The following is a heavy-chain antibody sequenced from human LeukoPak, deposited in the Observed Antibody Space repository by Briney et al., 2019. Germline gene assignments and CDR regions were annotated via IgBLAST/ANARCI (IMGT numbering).Heavy chain of an antibody. J-gene: IGHJ6*03. CDR2: VNPNSGNT. V-gene: IGHV1-8*03. CDR1: GYTFTSYD. Sequence: GASVKVSCKASGYTFTSYDINWVRQATGQGLEWMGWVNPNSGNTGYAQKFQGRVTITRNTSISTAYMELSSLRSEDTAVYYCARVLDGDYPNYYYYYMDVWGKGTTVTVSS. D-gene: IGHD4-17*01. CDR3: ARVLDGDYPNYYYYYMDV.